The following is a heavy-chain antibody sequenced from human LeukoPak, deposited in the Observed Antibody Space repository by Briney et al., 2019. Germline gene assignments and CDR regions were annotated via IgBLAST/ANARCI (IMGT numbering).Heavy chain of an antibody. V-gene: IGHV1-69*13. CDR2: ITPIFGTA. D-gene: IGHD4-23*01. Sequence: AASVKVSCKASGGTFRSNAISWVRQAPGQGLEWMGGITPIFGTANYAQKFQGRVTITAVESMSTAYMELSSLRSEDTAVYYCARGWLAETTVVTPYNYWGQGTLVTVSS. J-gene: IGHJ4*02. CDR1: GGTFRSNA. CDR3: ARGWLAETTVVTPYNY.